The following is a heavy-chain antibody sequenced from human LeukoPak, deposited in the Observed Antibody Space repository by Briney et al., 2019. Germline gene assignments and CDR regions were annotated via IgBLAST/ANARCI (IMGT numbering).Heavy chain of an antibody. Sequence: GGSLRLSCTASGFTFRNYVMSWVRQAPGRGLEWVSSIRSSGDDTSSADSVKGRFTIFRDNSKSTLYLQMNSLRAEDTAIYYCAKVRPPPGSGWYGGDDYWGQGTLVTVSP. V-gene: IGHV3-23*01. D-gene: IGHD6-19*01. J-gene: IGHJ4*02. CDR1: GFTFRNYV. CDR3: AKVRPPPGSGWYGGDDY. CDR2: IRSSGDDT.